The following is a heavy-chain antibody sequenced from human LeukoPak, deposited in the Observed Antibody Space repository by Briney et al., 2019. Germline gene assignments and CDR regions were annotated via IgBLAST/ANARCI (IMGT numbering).Heavy chain of an antibody. D-gene: IGHD3-22*01. J-gene: IGHJ4*02. CDR2: ISYDGSNK. Sequence: PGRSLRLSCAASGFTFSSYAMHWVRQAPGKGLEWVAVISYDGSNKYYADSVKGRFTISRDNSKNTLYLQMNSLRAEDTAVYYCATHDSSGYFDYWGQGTLVTVSS. V-gene: IGHV3-30-3*01. CDR1: GFTFSSYA. CDR3: ATHDSSGYFDY.